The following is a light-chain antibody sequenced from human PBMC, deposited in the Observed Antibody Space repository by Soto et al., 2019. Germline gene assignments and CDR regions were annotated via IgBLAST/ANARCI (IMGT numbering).Light chain of an antibody. Sequence: TLSLSPGERATLSCRASQSVSSSYLGWYQQKPGQAPRLLIYGASSRATGIPGRFSGSGSGTDFTLTISRLEPEDFAVYYCQQYGSSPWTFGQGTKVDIK. J-gene: IGKJ1*01. CDR1: QSVSSSY. CDR3: QQYGSSPWT. V-gene: IGKV3-20*01. CDR2: GAS.